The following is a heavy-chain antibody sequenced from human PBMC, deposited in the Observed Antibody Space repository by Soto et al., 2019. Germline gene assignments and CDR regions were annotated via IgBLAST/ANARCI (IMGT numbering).Heavy chain of an antibody. J-gene: IGHJ3*02. Sequence: GASVKVSCKASGGTFSSYAISWVRQAPGQRLEWMGGIIPIFGTANYAQKFQGRVTITADESTSTAYMELSSLRSEDTAVYYCARDRQLDDAFDIWGQGTMVTVSS. CDR1: GGTFSSYA. D-gene: IGHD6-6*01. V-gene: IGHV1-69*13. CDR3: ARDRQLDDAFDI. CDR2: IIPIFGTA.